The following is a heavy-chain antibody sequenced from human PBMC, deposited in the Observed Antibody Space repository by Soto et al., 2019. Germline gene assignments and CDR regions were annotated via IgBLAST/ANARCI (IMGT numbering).Heavy chain of an antibody. CDR3: AREPGTGCSSSNCPLEY. Sequence: SETLSLTCTVSGGSISSGGYYWSWIRQHPGKGLEWIGYIYHSGTTYYNPSLKSRVTISVDTSKNQFSLKLTSVTPEDTAVYYCAREPGTGCSSSNCPLEYWGQGTLVTVSS. J-gene: IGHJ4*02. CDR1: GGSISSGGYY. CDR2: IYHSGTT. V-gene: IGHV4-31*03. D-gene: IGHD2-2*01.